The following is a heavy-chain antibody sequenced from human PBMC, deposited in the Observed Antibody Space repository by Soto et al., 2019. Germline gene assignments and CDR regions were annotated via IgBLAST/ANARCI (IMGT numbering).Heavy chain of an antibody. CDR3: AKDQPPRIAAAGNDY. Sequence: GGSLRLSCAASGFTFSSYGMHWVRQAPGKGLEWVAVISYDGSNKYYADSVKGRFTISRDNSKNTLYLQMNSLRAEDTAVYYCAKDQPPRIAAAGNDYWGQGTLVTVSS. CDR2: ISYDGSNK. J-gene: IGHJ4*02. CDR1: GFTFSSYG. D-gene: IGHD6-13*01. V-gene: IGHV3-30*18.